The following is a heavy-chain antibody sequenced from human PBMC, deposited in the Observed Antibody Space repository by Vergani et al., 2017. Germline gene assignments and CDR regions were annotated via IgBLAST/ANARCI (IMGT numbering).Heavy chain of an antibody. Sequence: QLQLQESGPGLVKPSETLSLTCTVSGGSISSSSYYWGWIRQPPGKGLEWIGSIYYSGSTYYNPSLKSRVTISVDTSKNQFSLKLSSVTAADTAVYYCARHCSRFLEWLSNWFDPWGQGTLVTVSS. CDR3: ARHCSRFLEWLSNWFDP. J-gene: IGHJ5*02. V-gene: IGHV4-39*01. D-gene: IGHD3-3*01. CDR1: GGSISSSSYY. CDR2: IYYSGST.